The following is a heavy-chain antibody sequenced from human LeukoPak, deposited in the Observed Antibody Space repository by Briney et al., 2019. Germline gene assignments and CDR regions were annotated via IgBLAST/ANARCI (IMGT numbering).Heavy chain of an antibody. Sequence: SETLSLTCTVSGGSISSSSYYWGWIRQPPGKGLEWIGSIYYSGSTYYNPSLKGRVTISVDTSKNQFSLKLSSITAADTAVYYCARVPGYTYGIFDYWGQGTLVTVSS. D-gene: IGHD5-18*01. CDR1: GGSISSSSYY. V-gene: IGHV4-39*07. J-gene: IGHJ4*02. CDR2: IYYSGST. CDR3: ARVPGYTYGIFDY.